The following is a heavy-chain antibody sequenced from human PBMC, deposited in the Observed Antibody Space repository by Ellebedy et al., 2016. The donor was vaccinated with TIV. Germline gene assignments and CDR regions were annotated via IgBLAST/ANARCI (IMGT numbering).Heavy chain of an antibody. D-gene: IGHD3-10*01. CDR2: IYSGGST. V-gene: IGHV3-53*05. Sequence: GESLKISXAASGFTVSSNYMSWVRQAPGKGLEWVSVIYSGGSTYYPDSVKGRFTISRDNSKNTLYLQMNSLRAEDTAVYYCAKGAGSGYYYGMDVWGQGTTVTVSS. J-gene: IGHJ6*02. CDR3: AKGAGSGYYYGMDV. CDR1: GFTVSSNY.